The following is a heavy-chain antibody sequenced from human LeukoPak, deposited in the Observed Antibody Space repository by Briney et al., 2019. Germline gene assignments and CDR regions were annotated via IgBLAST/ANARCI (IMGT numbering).Heavy chain of an antibody. CDR3: AELGITMIGGV. CDR1: GFTFNTYT. CDR2: ISSSGSTI. J-gene: IGHJ6*04. Sequence: GGSLRLSCAASGFTFNTYTINWVRQAPGKGLEWVSYISSSGSTIYYADSVKGRFTISRDNAKNSLYLQMNSLRAEDTAVYYCAELGITMIGGVWGKGTTVTISS. D-gene: IGHD3-10*02. V-gene: IGHV3-48*04.